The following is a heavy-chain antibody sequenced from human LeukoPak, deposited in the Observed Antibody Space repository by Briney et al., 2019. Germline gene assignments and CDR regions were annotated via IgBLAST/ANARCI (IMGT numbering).Heavy chain of an antibody. J-gene: IGHJ6*02. V-gene: IGHV4-59*08. CDR2: IYYSGST. CDR3: ARKGPLSSSSPYYYYGMDV. Sequence: SETLSLTCSVSGGSISNYYWSWIRQRPGKGLEWIGYIYYSGSTNYNPSLKSRVTFSVDTSKNQFSLKLSSVTAADTAVYYCARKGPLSSSSPYYYYGMDVWGQGTTVTVSS. CDR1: GGSISNYY. D-gene: IGHD6-6*01.